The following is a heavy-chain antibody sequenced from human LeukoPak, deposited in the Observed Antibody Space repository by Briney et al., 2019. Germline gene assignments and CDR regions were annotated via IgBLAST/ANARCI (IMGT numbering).Heavy chain of an antibody. CDR2: IYYRGST. J-gene: IGHJ3*02. V-gene: IGHV4-39*07. CDR1: GGSISSNFYY. CDR3: ARIRYDII. D-gene: IGHD3-9*01. Sequence: SETLCLTCTVSGGSISSNFYYWGWIRLPPGKGLEWIGSIYYRGSTNYNPSLSSRVTISVDTSKNQFSLKLNSVTAADTAMYYCARIRYDIIWGQGTMVTVSS.